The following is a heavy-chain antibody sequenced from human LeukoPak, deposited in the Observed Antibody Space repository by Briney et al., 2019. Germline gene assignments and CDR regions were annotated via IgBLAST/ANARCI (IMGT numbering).Heavy chain of an antibody. CDR3: ARHKSSSWYYYGMDV. Sequence: SETLSLTCTVSGGSISSHYWSWIRQPPGKGLEWIGYIYYSGSTNYNPSLKSRVTISVDTSKNQFSLKLSSVTAADTAVYYCARHKSSSWYYYGMDVWGQGTTVTVSS. CDR2: IYYSGST. V-gene: IGHV4-59*08. D-gene: IGHD6-13*01. CDR1: GGSISSHY. J-gene: IGHJ6*02.